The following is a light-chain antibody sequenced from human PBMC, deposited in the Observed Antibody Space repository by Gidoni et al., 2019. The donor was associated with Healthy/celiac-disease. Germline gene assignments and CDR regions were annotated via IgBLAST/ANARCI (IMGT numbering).Light chain of an antibody. Sequence: SSELTQDPAVSVALGQTVRITCQVDSLRSYYASWYQQKQGQAPVLVIYGKNNRPSGIPDRFSGSSSGNTASFTITGAQAEDEADYYCNSRDSSGNHVVFGGGTKLTVL. CDR1: SLRSYY. CDR2: GKN. CDR3: NSRDSSGNHVV. V-gene: IGLV3-19*01. J-gene: IGLJ2*01.